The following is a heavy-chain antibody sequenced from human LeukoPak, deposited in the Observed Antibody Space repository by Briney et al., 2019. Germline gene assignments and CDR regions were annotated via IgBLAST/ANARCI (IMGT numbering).Heavy chain of an antibody. D-gene: IGHD4-17*01. CDR2: IYYSGNA. Sequence: SETLSLTCTVSGGSISGYYWSWIRQPPGKGLEWIGYIYYSGNATYNPSLKSRVTISVDTSQNQFSLKLSSVTAADTAVYYCARRSYGDYSFHYWGQGTLVTVSS. CDR3: ARRSYGDYSFHY. V-gene: IGHV4-59*01. J-gene: IGHJ4*02. CDR1: GGSISGYY.